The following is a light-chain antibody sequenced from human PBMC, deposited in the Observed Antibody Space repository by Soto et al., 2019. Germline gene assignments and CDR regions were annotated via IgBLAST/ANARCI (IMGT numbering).Light chain of an antibody. J-gene: IGKJ1*01. V-gene: IGKV3-20*01. CDR3: HQFESWT. Sequence: EIVMTQSPATLSVSPGERATLSCRASQSVSSYLAWYQQKPGQAPRLLIYGASSRATGIPDRFSGSGSGTDFTLTISRRVSEDFAQYYFHQFESWTFAQETK. CDR1: QSVSSY. CDR2: GAS.